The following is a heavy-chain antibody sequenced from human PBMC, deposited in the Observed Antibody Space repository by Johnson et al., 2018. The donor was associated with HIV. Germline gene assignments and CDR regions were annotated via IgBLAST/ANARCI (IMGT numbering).Heavy chain of an antibody. D-gene: IGHD6-13*01. CDR1: GFTVSSNY. V-gene: IGHV3-66*01. J-gene: IGHJ3*01. Sequence: VQLVESGGGVVQPGRSLRLSCAASGFTVSSNYMNWVRQAPGKGLEWVSVIYSGGSTFYADSVKGRFTISRDNSKNTLYLQMNNLRAEDTAVYYCAKGGEVWYGAFDFWGQRTMAIVSS. CDR3: AKGGEVWYGAFDF. CDR2: IYSGGST.